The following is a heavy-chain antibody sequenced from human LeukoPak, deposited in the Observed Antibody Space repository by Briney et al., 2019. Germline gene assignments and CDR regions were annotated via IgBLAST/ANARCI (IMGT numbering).Heavy chain of an antibody. Sequence: ASVKVSCKASGYTFTSSGNNWVRQPHGQGLERMGWISAYNGNTNYAQKIQGTVTMTTDTSTSTAYMELRSLRSDDTAVYYCARNKAGYDACDIWGQGTMVTVSS. CDR2: ISAYNGNT. D-gene: IGHD1/OR15-1a*01. J-gene: IGHJ3*02. CDR1: GYTFTSSG. V-gene: IGHV1-18*01. CDR3: ARNKAGYDACDI.